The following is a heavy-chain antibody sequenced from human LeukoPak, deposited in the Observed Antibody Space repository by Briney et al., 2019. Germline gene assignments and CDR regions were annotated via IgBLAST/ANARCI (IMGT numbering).Heavy chain of an antibody. CDR3: ARDSRRDDAFDI. J-gene: IGHJ3*02. CDR1: GFTFSNYN. V-gene: IGHV3-21*01. Sequence: PGGSLRLSCAASGFTFSNYNMNWVRQAPGKGLEWVSSISSSSSYIYYADSVKGRFTISRDNAKNSLYLQMNSLRAEDTAVYYCARDSRRDDAFDIWGQGTMVTVSS. CDR2: ISSSSSYI.